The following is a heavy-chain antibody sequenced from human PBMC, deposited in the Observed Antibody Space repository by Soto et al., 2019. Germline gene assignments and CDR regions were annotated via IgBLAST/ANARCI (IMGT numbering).Heavy chain of an antibody. CDR2: IIPIFGTV. J-gene: IGHJ6*02. D-gene: IGHD6-19*01. Sequence: QVQLLQSGAEVKKPGSSVRVSCEASGGTFRTYAISWVRQAPGQGLEWMGEIIPIFGTVNYAQKFQGRVTVTADESTTPVYMDLRSLRSEDTAVYYCAKGAVAGTPTSYYYYGMDVWGQETRVTVYS. V-gene: IGHV1-69*12. CDR1: GGTFRTYA. CDR3: AKGAVAGTPTSYYYYGMDV.